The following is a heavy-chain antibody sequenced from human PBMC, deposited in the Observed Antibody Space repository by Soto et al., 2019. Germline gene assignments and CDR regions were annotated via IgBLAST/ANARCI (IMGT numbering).Heavy chain of an antibody. D-gene: IGHD6-13*01. CDR2: IYYSGST. V-gene: IGHV4-31*03. Sequence: LSLTCTVSGGSISSGGYYWSWIRQHPGKGLEWIGYIYYSGSTYYNPSPKSRVTISVDTSKNQFSLKLSSVTAADTAVYYCARGGIAAACDYWGQGTLVTVSS. CDR3: ARGGIAAACDY. J-gene: IGHJ4*02. CDR1: GGSISSGGYY.